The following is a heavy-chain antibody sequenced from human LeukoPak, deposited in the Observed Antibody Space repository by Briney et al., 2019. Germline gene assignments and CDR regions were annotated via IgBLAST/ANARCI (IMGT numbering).Heavy chain of an antibody. J-gene: IGHJ2*01. CDR2: ISATVIIT. D-gene: IGHD4-11*01. V-gene: IGHV3-23*01. CDR3: ANTETTLSWYLYL. Sequence: QPGGSLRLSCAASRFTFSNYALSWVRQAPGKGLEWVSGISATVIITYYADSVKGRFTISRDDSKNTLFLQVNNVRAEDAAVYYCANTETTLSWYLYLWGGSTLLTVSS. CDR1: RFTFSNYA.